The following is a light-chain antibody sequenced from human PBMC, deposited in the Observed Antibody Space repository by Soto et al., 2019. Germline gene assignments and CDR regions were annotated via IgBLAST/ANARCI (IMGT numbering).Light chain of an antibody. V-gene: IGKV3-15*01. CDR3: QQYHNWPPIT. Sequence: EIVMTHSPATLSVSPGERAALSCRASQSVYSNSAWYQQKPGQAPRLLIYGASIRATGIPARFSGSGSGTDFTLTISSLQSEDFAVYYCQQYHNWPPITFGQGTRLEIK. CDR1: QSVYSN. CDR2: GAS. J-gene: IGKJ5*01.